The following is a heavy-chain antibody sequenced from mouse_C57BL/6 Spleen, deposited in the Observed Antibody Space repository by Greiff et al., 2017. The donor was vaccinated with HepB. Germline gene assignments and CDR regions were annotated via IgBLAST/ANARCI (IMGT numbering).Heavy chain of an antibody. D-gene: IGHD1-1*01. CDR1: GYTFTSYW. J-gene: IGHJ3*01. Sequence: QVQLQQPGAELVRPGSSVKLSCKASGYTFTSYWMHWVKQRPIQGLEWIGNIDPSDSETHYNQKFKDKATLTVDKSSSTAYMQLSSLTSEDSAVYYCARGITTGRSSFANWGKGTLVTVSA. CDR3: ARGITTGRSSFAN. CDR2: IDPSDSET. V-gene: IGHV1-52*01.